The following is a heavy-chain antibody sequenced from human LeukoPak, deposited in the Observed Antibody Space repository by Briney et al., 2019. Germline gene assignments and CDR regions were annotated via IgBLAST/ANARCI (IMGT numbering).Heavy chain of an antibody. J-gene: IGHJ4*02. Sequence: SETLSLTCTVSGDSISNHTSYWIRIRQPAGKGLEWIGRIYASTSTSYNPSLKSRVTISVDTSKNAFSLKLTSVTAADTAVYYCARRPLSYGLDYWGQGTLVTVSS. D-gene: IGHD3-10*01. CDR2: IYASTST. V-gene: IGHV4-61*02. CDR3: ARRPLSYGLDY. CDR1: GDSISNHTSY.